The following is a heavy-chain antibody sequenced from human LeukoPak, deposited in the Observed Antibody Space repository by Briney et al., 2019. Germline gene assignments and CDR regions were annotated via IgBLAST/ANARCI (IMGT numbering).Heavy chain of an antibody. CDR1: GGSISSYY. Sequence: SETLSLTCTVSGGSISSYYWSWIRQPAGKGLEWIGRIYTSGSTNYNPSLKSRVTMSVDTSKNQFSLKLSSVTAADTAVYYCAREGKCQLLYGWDYYYYMDVWGKGTTVTVSS. J-gene: IGHJ6*03. CDR3: AREGKCQLLYGWDYYYYMDV. V-gene: IGHV4-4*07. D-gene: IGHD2-2*02. CDR2: IYTSGST.